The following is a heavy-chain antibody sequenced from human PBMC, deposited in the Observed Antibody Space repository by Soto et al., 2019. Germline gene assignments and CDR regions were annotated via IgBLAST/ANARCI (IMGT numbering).Heavy chain of an antibody. Sequence: YWIGWVRQMPGKGLEWMGIIYPGDSDTRYSPSFQGQVTISADKSISTAYLQWSSLKASDTAMNYCARWTGKHSSTSYYNWFDPWGQGTLVTVSS. CDR2: IYPGDSDT. D-gene: IGHD2-2*01. V-gene: IGHV5-51*01. CDR3: ARWTGKHSSTSYYNWFDP. J-gene: IGHJ5*02. CDR1: YW.